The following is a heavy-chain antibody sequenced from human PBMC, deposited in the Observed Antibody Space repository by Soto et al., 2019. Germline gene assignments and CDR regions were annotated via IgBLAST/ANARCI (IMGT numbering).Heavy chain of an antibody. CDR3: ARGQYSSGGGYFDY. CDR2: ISSSGSTI. CDR1: GFTFSSYE. Sequence: EVQLVESGGGLVQPGGSLRLSCAASGFTFSSYEMNWVRQAPGKGLEWVSYISSSGSTIYYADSVKGRFTISRDNAKKSLYLQMNSLRGGDTAVYYCARGQYSSGGGYFDYWGQETLVTVSS. V-gene: IGHV3-48*03. D-gene: IGHD6-19*01. J-gene: IGHJ4*02.